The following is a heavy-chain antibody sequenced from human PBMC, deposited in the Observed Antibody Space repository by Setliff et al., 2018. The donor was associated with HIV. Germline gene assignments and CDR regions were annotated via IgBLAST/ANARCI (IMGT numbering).Heavy chain of an antibody. CDR2: TYYTGTT. V-gene: IGHV4-30-4*08. CDR3: ASTRIRLIRGAVISNLRTPYFDY. CDR1: GGSVRSADYY. D-gene: IGHD3-10*01. Sequence: SETLSLTCTVFGGSVRSADYYWSWIRQPPGKGLEWLGYTYYTGTTHYNPSLKGRLSMSTSENQFSLKLSPVTAADTAVYYCASTRIRLIRGAVISNLRTPYFDYWGPGSLVTVSS. J-gene: IGHJ4*02.